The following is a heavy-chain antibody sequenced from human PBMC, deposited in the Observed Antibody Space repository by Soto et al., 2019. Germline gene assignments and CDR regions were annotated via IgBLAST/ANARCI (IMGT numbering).Heavy chain of an antibody. CDR3: ARESEDLTSNFDY. V-gene: IGHV3-21*01. Sequence: GSLRLSCAASGFTFTRYSMNWVRQAPGNGLEWVSSISSTSNYIYYADSMKGRFTVSRDNAKNSVYLEMNSLSAEDTALYYCARESEDLTSNFDYWGQGTLVTVSS. J-gene: IGHJ4*02. CDR1: GFTFTRYS. CDR2: ISSTSNYI.